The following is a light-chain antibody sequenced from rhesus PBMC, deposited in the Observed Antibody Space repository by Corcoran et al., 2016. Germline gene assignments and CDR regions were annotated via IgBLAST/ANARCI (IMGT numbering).Light chain of an antibody. J-gene: IGKJ2*01. CDR2: GAS. CDR3: QQYNKWTS. V-gene: IGKV3S9*01. Sequence: EIVMTQSPATLSLSPGERATLSCRASQSVSSHVAWYQQKPEQFPRLLIYGASSRATGVPDRFSGSGSGTDFTLIISSLESEDVGVYYCQQYNKWTSFGQGTKVEIK. CDR1: QSVSSH.